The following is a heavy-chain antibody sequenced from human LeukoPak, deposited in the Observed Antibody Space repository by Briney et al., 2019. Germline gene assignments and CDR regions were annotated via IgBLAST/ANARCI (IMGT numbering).Heavy chain of an antibody. J-gene: IGHJ6*02. CDR2: IYNSASNT. CDR1: GFTFSDHY. V-gene: IGHV3-11*01. CDR3: ARGHYGLDV. Sequence: GGSLRLSCAASGFTFSDHYMSWICQTPGKGLEWVSYIYNSASNTYYADSVKGRFTISRDNAKNVLYLQMNNLRVEDTAVYYCARGHYGLDVWGQGTTVTVSS.